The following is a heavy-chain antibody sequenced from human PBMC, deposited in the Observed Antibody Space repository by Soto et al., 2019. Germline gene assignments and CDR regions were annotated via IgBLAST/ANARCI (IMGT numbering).Heavy chain of an antibody. CDR1: GDSVSSNNYY. D-gene: IGHD3-22*01. CDR2: IHYSGDS. CDR3: ARDVNDSSGSQGFDY. V-gene: IGHV4-31*03. Sequence: SETLSLTCTVIGDSVSSNNYYWSWIRQRPGKGLEWIGYIHYSGDSYDNPSLTSRITMSMDVSKNQFSLNLRSVTAADTAIYYCARDVNDSSGSQGFDYWGQGTLVTVSS. J-gene: IGHJ4*02.